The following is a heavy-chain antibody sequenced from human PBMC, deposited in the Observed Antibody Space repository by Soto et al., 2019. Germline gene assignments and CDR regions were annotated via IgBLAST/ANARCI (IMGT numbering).Heavy chain of an antibody. J-gene: IGHJ4*02. CDR1: GDSFSSDDYY. Sequence: PSETLSLTCTVSGDSFSSDDYYWSWIRQPPGKGLEWIGYISYRVDTYYSPSLKGRVTMSIDTSKNQFSLNVSSVTAADTAVYYCARVAGVAYCGGDCYHFDYWGQETLVTVSS. D-gene: IGHD2-21*02. CDR2: ISYRVDT. V-gene: IGHV4-30-4*01. CDR3: ARVAGVAYCGGDCYHFDY.